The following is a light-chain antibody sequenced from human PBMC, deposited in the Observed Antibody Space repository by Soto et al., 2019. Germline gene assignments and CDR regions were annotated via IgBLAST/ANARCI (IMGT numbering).Light chain of an antibody. Sequence: EIVLTQSPATLSLSPGERATLSCRASESAVNYLAWYQQQPGQAPRLLIYDVSNRATGIPDRFCGSGAGTDFTLTISSREHEDFAVYYCQQRNTWPLTFGGGTRVEIK. CDR1: ESAVNY. CDR3: QQRNTWPLT. V-gene: IGKV3-11*01. J-gene: IGKJ4*01. CDR2: DVS.